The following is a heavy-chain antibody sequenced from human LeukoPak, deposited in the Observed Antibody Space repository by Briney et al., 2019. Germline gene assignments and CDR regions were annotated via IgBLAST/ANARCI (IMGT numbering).Heavy chain of an antibody. Sequence: GGSLRLSCAASGFSVSSNYMSWVRQVPGTGLEWLSIIHSGGNTYYADSVKGRFTISRDNSQNTLFLQTNSLRVEDTAVYSCARVSLSSRDYFDFWGQGTLVTVSS. D-gene: IGHD6-19*01. CDR2: IHSGGNT. CDR3: ARVSLSSRDYFDF. J-gene: IGHJ4*02. CDR1: GFSVSSNY. V-gene: IGHV3-53*01.